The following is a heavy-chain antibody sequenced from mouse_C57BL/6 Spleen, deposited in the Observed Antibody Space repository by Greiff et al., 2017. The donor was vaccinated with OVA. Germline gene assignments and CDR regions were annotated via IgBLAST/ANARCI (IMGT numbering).Heavy chain of an antibody. V-gene: IGHV5-16*01. CDR2: INYDGSST. J-gene: IGHJ4*01. Sequence: EVQLQESEGGLVQPGSSMKLSCTASGFTFSDYYMAWVRQVPEKGLEWVANINYDGSSTYYLDSLKSRFIISRDNAKNILYLQMSSLKSEDTATYYCARERYYYGSSPDAMDYWGQGTSVTVSS. D-gene: IGHD1-1*01. CDR3: ARERYYYGSSPDAMDY. CDR1: GFTFSDYY.